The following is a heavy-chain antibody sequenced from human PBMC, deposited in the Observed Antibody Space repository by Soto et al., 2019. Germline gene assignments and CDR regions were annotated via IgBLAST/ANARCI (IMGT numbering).Heavy chain of an antibody. CDR1: GFTFSSYG. CDR3: AKVMEGGYCSGGSCYSPMDV. D-gene: IGHD2-15*01. CDR2: ISYDGSNK. V-gene: IGHV3-30*18. Sequence: QVQLVESGGGVVQPGRSLRLSCAASGFTFSSYGMHWVRQAPGKGLEWVAVISYDGSNKYYADSVKGRFTISRDNSKNTLYLQMNSLRAEDTAVYYCAKVMEGGYCSGGSCYSPMDVWGQGTTVTVSS. J-gene: IGHJ6*02.